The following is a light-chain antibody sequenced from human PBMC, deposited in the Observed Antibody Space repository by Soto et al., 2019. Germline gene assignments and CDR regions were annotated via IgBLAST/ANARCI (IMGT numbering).Light chain of an antibody. CDR2: EVS. CDR3: AAWDDSLRGWV. Sequence: QSALTQPASVSGSPGQSITISCTGTSSDVGGYNYVAWYQQHPGKVPRLMIYEVSNRPSGVPDRFSGSKSGSSASLAISGLRSEDEADYYCAAWDDSLRGWVFGGGTKLTVL. J-gene: IGLJ3*02. V-gene: IGLV2-14*01. CDR1: SSDVGGYNY.